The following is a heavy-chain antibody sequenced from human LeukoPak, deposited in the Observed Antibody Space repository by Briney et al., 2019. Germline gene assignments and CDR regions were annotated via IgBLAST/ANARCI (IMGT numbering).Heavy chain of an antibody. CDR1: GGSFSGYY. J-gene: IGHJ3*02. D-gene: IGHD3-9*01. CDR2: INHSGST. Sequence: SETLSLTCAVYGGSFSGYYWSWIRQPPGKGLEWIGEINHSGSTNYNPSLKSRVTISVDTSKNQFSLKRSSVTAADTAVYYCARAQDILTGYPRVNAFDIWGQGTMVTVSS. V-gene: IGHV4-34*01. CDR3: ARAQDILTGYPRVNAFDI.